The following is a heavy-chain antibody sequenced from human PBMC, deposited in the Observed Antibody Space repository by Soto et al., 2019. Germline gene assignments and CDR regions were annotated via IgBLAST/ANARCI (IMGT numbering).Heavy chain of an antibody. Sequence: QVQLVQSGAEVKKPGSSVKVSCKASGGTFSSHAINWVRQAPGQGLEWMGGIIPKSGTTNYAQKFQGRVTFSADTTSTTVYMELSSLRSEVTAVYYCARDTTGNIVPYFDYWGQGTLVTVSS. CDR2: IIPKSGTT. CDR1: GGTFSSHA. V-gene: IGHV1-69*06. CDR3: ARDTTGNIVPYFDY. D-gene: IGHD1-1*01. J-gene: IGHJ4*02.